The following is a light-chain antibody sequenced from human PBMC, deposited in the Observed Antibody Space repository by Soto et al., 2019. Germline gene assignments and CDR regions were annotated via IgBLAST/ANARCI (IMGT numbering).Light chain of an antibody. J-gene: IGLJ1*01. CDR2: ANI. Sequence: QSVLTQPPSVSGAPGKRVTISCTGSSSNIGAGSDVHWYQQLPGTVPKLLIFANINRPSGVTDRFSASKSGTSASLAITGLQADDEADYYCQSYDYSLSGYVFGTGTKLTVL. V-gene: IGLV1-40*01. CDR3: QSYDYSLSGYV. CDR1: SSNIGAGSD.